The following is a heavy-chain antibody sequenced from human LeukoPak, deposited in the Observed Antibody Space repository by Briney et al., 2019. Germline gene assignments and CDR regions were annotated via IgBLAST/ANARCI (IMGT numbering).Heavy chain of an antibody. CDR3: AKVSEWELLLGARPGAHFDY. CDR1: GLTFSSYG. J-gene: IGHJ4*02. V-gene: IGHV3-30*18. CDR2: ISYDGSNK. Sequence: GRSLRLSCAASGLTFSSYGMHWVRQAPGKGLEWVAVISYDGSNKYYADSVKGRFTISRDNSKNTLYLQMNSLRAEDTAVYYCAKVSEWELLLGARPGAHFDYWGQGTLVTVSS. D-gene: IGHD1-26*01.